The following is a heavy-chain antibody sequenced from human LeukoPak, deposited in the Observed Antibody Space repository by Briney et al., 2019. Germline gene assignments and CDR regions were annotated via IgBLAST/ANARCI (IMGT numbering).Heavy chain of an antibody. CDR2: IIPILGIA. CDR3: ARRGLVPEYYYYGMDV. J-gene: IGHJ6*02. Sequence: SVKVSCTASGGTFSSYAISWVRQAPGQGLEWMGRIIPILGIANYAQKFQGRVTITADKSTSTAYMELSSLRSEDTAVYYCARRGLVPEYYYYGMDVWRQGPTVTVSS. V-gene: IGHV1-69*04. CDR1: GGTFSSYA. D-gene: IGHD6-6*01.